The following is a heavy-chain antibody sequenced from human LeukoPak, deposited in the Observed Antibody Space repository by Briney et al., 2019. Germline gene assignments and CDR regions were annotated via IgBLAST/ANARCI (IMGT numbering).Heavy chain of an antibody. CDR3: ARLYSYSDYYYYMDV. D-gene: IGHD3-10*01. CDR1: GYTFTSYA. V-gene: IGHV1-69*06. Sequence: GASVKVSCRASGYTFTSYAMHWVRQAPGQRLEWMGWIIPIFGTANYAQKFQGRVTITADKSTSTAYMELSSLRSEDTAVYYCARLYSYSDYYYYMDVWGKGTTVTVSS. CDR2: IIPIFGTA. J-gene: IGHJ6*03.